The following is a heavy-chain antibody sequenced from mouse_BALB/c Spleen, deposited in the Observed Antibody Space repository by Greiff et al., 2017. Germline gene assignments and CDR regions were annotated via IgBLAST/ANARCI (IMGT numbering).Heavy chain of an antibody. J-gene: IGHJ2*01. CDR3: AEGGFDY. V-gene: IGHV1-87*01. CDR2: ICPGDSDT. CDR1: GYTFTSYR. Sequence: SGAALARPGASGKLSCKASGYTFTSYRMTWVKQRPGQGLEWVGGICPGDSDTWYTQKFKGQATLTADKSSSTAYMQLSGLASEDSAVYYCAEGGFDYWGQGTTLTVSS.